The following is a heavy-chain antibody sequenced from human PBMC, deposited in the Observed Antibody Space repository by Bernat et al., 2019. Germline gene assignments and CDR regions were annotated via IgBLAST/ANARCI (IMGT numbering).Heavy chain of an antibody. Sequence: EVQLVESGGGLVQPGGSLRLSCAASGFTFSSYWMHWVRQAPGKGLVWVSRINSDGSSTSYADSVKGRFTICRDNAKNTLYLQMNSLRAEDTAVYYCARDRGCSGGSCIDWYFDLWGRGTLVTVSS. CDR1: GFTFSSYW. CDR2: INSDGSST. V-gene: IGHV3-74*01. J-gene: IGHJ2*01. D-gene: IGHD2-15*01. CDR3: ARDRGCSGGSCIDWYFDL.